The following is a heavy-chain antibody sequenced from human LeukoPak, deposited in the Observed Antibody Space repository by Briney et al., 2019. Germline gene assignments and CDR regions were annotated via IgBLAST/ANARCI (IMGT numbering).Heavy chain of an antibody. CDR2: LYTSGST. CDR1: GGSISSYY. Sequence: SETLSLTCTVSGGSISSYYWSWIRLPAGKGLEWIGRLYTSGSTNNNPSLKGRVTISVDKSKNQFSLKLTSVTAADSAVYYCARDGYGTSYYYYYMDVWGKGTTVTVSS. CDR3: ARDGYGTSYYYYYMDV. D-gene: IGHD2-8*01. V-gene: IGHV4-4*07. J-gene: IGHJ6*03.